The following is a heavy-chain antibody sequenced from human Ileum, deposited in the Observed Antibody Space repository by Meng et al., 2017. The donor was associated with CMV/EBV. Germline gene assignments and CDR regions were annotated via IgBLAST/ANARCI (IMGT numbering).Heavy chain of an antibody. D-gene: IGHD3-22*01. V-gene: IGHV3-30*02. CDR1: GFTFSSYG. J-gene: IGHJ4*02. Sequence: GGSLRLSCAASGFTFSSYGMHWVRQAPGKGREWVAFIRYDGSNKYYADSVKGRFTISRDNSKNTLYLQMNSLRAEDTAVYYCAKAGDGYDSSGYYYKHFDYWGQGTLVTVSS. CDR2: IRYDGSNK. CDR3: AKAGDGYDSSGYYYKHFDY.